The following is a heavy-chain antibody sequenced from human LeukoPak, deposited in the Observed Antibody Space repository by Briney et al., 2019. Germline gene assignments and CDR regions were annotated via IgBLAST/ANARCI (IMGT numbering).Heavy chain of an antibody. V-gene: IGHV3-11*01. CDR3: ARDRGYDILTGYRYYFDY. CDR1: GFTFSDYY. J-gene: IGHJ4*02. CDR2: ISSSGSTI. D-gene: IGHD3-9*01. Sequence: GESLRLSCAASGFTFSDYYMSWIRQAPGKGLEWVSYISSSGSTIYYADSVKGRFTISRDNAKNSLYLQMNSLRAEDTAVYYCARDRGYDILTGYRYYFDYWGQGTLVTVSS.